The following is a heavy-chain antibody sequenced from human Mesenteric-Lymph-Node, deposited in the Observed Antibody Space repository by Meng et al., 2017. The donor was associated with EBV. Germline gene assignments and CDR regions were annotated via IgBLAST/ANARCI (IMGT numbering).Heavy chain of an antibody. D-gene: IGHD3-16*02. Sequence: QVQLVQSGAEVXXXXXSXKVXXXASGYTFTSYGISWVRQAPGQGLEWMGWISAYNGNTNYAQKLQGRVTMTTDTSTSTAYMELRSLRSDDTAVYYCARARMKNPGELSPLDYWGQGTLVTVSS. CDR2: ISAYNGNT. V-gene: IGHV1-18*01. CDR3: ARARMKNPGELSPLDY. CDR1: GYTFTSYG. J-gene: IGHJ4*02.